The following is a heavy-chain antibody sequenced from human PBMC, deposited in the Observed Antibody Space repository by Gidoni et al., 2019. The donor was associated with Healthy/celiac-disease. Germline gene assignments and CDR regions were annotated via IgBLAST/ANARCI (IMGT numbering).Heavy chain of an antibody. CDR3: ARGVHIVVVTDKNAFDI. D-gene: IGHD2-21*02. J-gene: IGHJ3*02. CDR1: GYSFTSYW. CDR2: INPGDSDT. Sequence: EVQLVQSGAEVKKPGESLKISCQGSGYSFTSYWFGWVRKMPGKGLEGMGIINPGDSDTRYSPSYQGQVTISADKSISTAYLQWSSLKASYTAMYYCARGVHIVVVTDKNAFDIWGQGTMVTVSS. V-gene: IGHV5-51*01.